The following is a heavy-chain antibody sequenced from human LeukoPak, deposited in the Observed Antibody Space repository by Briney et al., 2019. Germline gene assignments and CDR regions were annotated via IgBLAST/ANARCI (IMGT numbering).Heavy chain of an antibody. CDR2: ISGSGAST. J-gene: IGHJ4*02. Sequence: GGSLRLSCAASGCTFSSYAMTWVRQAPGKGLEWVSGISGSGASTYYADPVKGRFSISRDNSRNTLYLQMNSLRAEDTAVYFCAKGGPYSSGYPYDYWGQGTLVSVSS. D-gene: IGHD3-22*01. CDR1: GCTFSSYA. V-gene: IGHV3-23*01. CDR3: AKGGPYSSGYPYDY.